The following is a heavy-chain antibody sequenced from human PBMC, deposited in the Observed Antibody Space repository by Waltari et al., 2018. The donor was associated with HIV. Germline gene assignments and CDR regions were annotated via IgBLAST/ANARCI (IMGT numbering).Heavy chain of an antibody. CDR1: GGSISSSSYY. D-gene: IGHD3-22*01. J-gene: IGHJ4*02. CDR2: IYYSGST. Sequence: QLQLQESGPGLVKPSETLSLTCTVSGGSISSSSYYWGWIRHPPGKGLEWIGSIYYSGSTYYNPSLKSRVTISVDTSKNQFSLKLSSVTAADTAVYYCARDLPYYYDSSGFVDYWGQGTLVTVSS. V-gene: IGHV4-39*07. CDR3: ARDLPYYYDSSGFVDY.